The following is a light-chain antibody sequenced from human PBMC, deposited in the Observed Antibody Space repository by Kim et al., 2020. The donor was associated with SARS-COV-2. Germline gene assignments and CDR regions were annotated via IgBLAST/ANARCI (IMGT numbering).Light chain of an antibody. Sequence: SLSPGERATLACRASQSVSSYLAWYQQKPGQAPRLLIYDASNTATGIPARFTGSGSGTDFTLTISSLEPEDFAVYYCQQRSNWPYTFGQGTKLEIK. CDR1: QSVSSY. J-gene: IGKJ2*01. V-gene: IGKV3-11*01. CDR2: DAS. CDR3: QQRSNWPYT.